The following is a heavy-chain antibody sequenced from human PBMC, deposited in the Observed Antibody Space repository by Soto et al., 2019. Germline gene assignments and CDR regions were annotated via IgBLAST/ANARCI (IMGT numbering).Heavy chain of an antibody. CDR1: GGSISSSKW. V-gene: IGHV4-4*02. CDR2: IYHGGSS. D-gene: IGHD3-22*01. CDR3: ARDRDSSDTGGMDV. J-gene: IGHJ6*02. Sequence: QVQLQESGPGLVKPSWTLSLTCAVSGGSISSSKWWSWVRQPPGKGLEWIGQIYHGGSSDYNPSLKSRVTISIDKAKNQFALKPSSVTAADTAVYYCARDRDSSDTGGMDVWGQGNTVTVSS.